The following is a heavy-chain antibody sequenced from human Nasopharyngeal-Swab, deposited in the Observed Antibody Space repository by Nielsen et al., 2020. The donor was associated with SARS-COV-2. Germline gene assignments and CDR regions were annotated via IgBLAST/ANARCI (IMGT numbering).Heavy chain of an antibody. V-gene: IGHV1-3*01. CDR2: INPGTVNT. J-gene: IGHJ6*03. CDR3: ARAPGVDYYYYMDV. CDR1: GYTFTNYG. Sequence: ASVKVSCKVSGYTFTNYGIHWVRQAPGQRLEWMGLINPGTVNTKYSQKFQGRVTISRDTSASTAYMELSSLRSEDTAVYYCARAPGVDYYYYMDVWGNGTTVTVSS.